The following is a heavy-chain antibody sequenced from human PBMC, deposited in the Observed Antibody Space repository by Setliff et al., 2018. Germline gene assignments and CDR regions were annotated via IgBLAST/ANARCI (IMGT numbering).Heavy chain of an antibody. CDR3: ARANKKLDYYYYYMDV. D-gene: IGHD1-1*01. CDR1: GGSVSSGSYY. Sequence: PSETLSLTCTVSGGSVSSGSYYWSWIRQPAGKGLEWIGRVYTNGGSDYNPFLKSRVSISLDTSKNQFSLKLISVTAADTAVYYCARANKKLDYYYYYMDVWGKGTTVTVSS. V-gene: IGHV4-61*02. CDR2: VYTNGGS. J-gene: IGHJ6*03.